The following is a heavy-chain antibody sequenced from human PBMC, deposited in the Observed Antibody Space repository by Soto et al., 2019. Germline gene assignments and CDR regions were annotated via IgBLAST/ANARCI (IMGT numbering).Heavy chain of an antibody. V-gene: IGHV3-23*01. CDR3: AQDLGSSWYHYNSFAP. J-gene: IGHJ5*02. D-gene: IGHD6-13*01. CDR2: IGSGSP. CDR1: GFTFSGYA. Sequence: EVQLLESGGGLVQPGGSLRLSCAASGFTFSGYAMSWVRQAPGKGLEWVSAIGSGSPFYADSVKGRFTISRDNANSRLSLQMNSLRSDDTAVYFCAQDLGSSWYHYNSFAPGGQGPLVTVSS.